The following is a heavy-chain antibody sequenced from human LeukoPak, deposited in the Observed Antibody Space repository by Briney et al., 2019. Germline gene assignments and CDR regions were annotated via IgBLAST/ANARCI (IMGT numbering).Heavy chain of an antibody. J-gene: IGHJ6*02. CDR2: INPNSGGT. Sequence: ASVKVSRKASGYTFTGYYMHWVRQAPGQGLEWMGWINPNSGGTNYAQKFQGRVTMTRDTSISTAYMELSRLRSDDTAVYYCARRVPAATYYYYGMDVWGQGTTVTVSS. D-gene: IGHD2-2*01. CDR3: ARRVPAATYYYYGMDV. CDR1: GYTFTGYY. V-gene: IGHV1-2*02.